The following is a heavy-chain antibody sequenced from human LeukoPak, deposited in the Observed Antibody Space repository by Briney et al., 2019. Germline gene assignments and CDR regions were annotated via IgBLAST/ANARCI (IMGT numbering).Heavy chain of an antibody. Sequence: GGSLRLSCVASGFTFRSYAMSWVRQAPGKGLEWVSAISGSGTNTYYADAVKGRFTISRDNSKNTLYLQMNNLRAEDTAVYYCATPRGTVATGAVYWGQRTLVTASS. V-gene: IGHV3-23*01. CDR3: ATPRGTVATGAVY. D-gene: IGHD4-23*01. CDR2: ISGSGTNT. CDR1: GFTFRSYA. J-gene: IGHJ4*02.